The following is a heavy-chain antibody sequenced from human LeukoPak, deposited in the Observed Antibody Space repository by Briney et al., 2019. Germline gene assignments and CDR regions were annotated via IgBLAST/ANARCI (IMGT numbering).Heavy chain of an antibody. CDR1: GFTFSSYA. CDR2: ISSGSSYI. D-gene: IGHD1-7*01. CDR3: ASERYNWNYAFDY. Sequence: GGSLRLSCAASGFTFSSYAMSWVRQAPGKGLEWVSSISSGSSYIYYADPLKGRFTVSRDNAKNSLYLQMNSLRAEDTAVYYCASERYNWNYAFDYWGQGILVTVSS. V-gene: IGHV3-21*01. J-gene: IGHJ4*02.